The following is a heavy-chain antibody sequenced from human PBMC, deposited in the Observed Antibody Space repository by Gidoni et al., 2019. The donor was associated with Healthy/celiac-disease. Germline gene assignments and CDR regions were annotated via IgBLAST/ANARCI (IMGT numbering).Heavy chain of an antibody. CDR2: ISYDGSNK. V-gene: IGHV3-30-3*01. D-gene: IGHD6-13*01. CDR1: GFTFSNYA. J-gene: IGHJ4*02. CDR3: ARDGAAGTGRAFDY. Sequence: QVQLVESGGGVAQPGRSLSLSCAASGFTFSNYAMHWVRQAPGKGLEWAAVISYDGSNKYYADSVKGRFTSSRDNSKNTLYLQMNSRRAEDTAVYYCARDGAAGTGRAFDYWGQGTLVTVSS.